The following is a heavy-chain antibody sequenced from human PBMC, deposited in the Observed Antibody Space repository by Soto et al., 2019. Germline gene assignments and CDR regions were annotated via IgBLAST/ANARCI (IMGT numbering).Heavy chain of an antibody. CDR3: ARESPPRDGYNPRDAFDI. D-gene: IGHD5-12*01. J-gene: IGHJ3*02. CDR2: IIPIFGTA. Sequence: QVQLVQSGAEVKKPGSSVKVSCKASGGTFSSYAISWVRQAPGQGLEWMGGIIPIFGTANYAQKFQGRVTITADESTSTAYMELSILRSEDTAVYYCARESPPRDGYNPRDAFDIWGQGTMVTVSS. CDR1: GGTFSSYA. V-gene: IGHV1-69*12.